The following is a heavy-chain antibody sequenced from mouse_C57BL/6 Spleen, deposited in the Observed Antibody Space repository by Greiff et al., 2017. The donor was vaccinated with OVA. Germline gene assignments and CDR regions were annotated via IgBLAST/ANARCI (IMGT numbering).Heavy chain of an antibody. CDR1: GFTFSDYY. J-gene: IGHJ4*01. CDR3: AREEGDEARDY. CDR2: INYDGSST. Sequence: EVMLVESEGGLVQPGSSMKLSCTASGFTFSDYYMAWVRQVPGKGLEWVANINYDGSSTYYLDSLKSRFIISRDNAKNIRYLQVSSLKSEDTATYYCAREEGDEARDYWGQGTTVTVSS. V-gene: IGHV5-16*01.